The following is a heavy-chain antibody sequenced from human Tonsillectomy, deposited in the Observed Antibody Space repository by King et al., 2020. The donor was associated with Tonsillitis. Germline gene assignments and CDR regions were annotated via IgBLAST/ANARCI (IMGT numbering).Heavy chain of an antibody. J-gene: IGHJ4*02. D-gene: IGHD6-19*01. CDR3: ARPHSGVWAGGYVDY. CDR2: IYSSGST. Sequence: QLQESGPGLVKPAQTLSLTCTVSGDSISSGSYYWSWIRQPAGKGLEWIGRIYSSGSTNYNPSLRGRVTMSLDTSKNQFSLKLSSVTAADTAVNYCARPHSGVWAGGYVDYWGQGTLVTVSS. CDR1: GDSISSGSYY. V-gene: IGHV4-61*02.